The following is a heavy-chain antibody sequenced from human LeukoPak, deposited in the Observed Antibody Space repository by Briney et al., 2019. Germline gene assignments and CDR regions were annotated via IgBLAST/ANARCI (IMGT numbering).Heavy chain of an antibody. Sequence: GGSLRLSCAASGLTFRSYAMSWVRQAPGKGLEWVSAISGSGGSTYYADSVKGRFTISRDNSKNTLYLQMNSLRAEDTAVYYCAKGISSTSYDYWGQGTLVTVSS. CDR3: AKGISSTSYDY. CDR1: GLTFRSYA. J-gene: IGHJ4*02. D-gene: IGHD2-2*01. V-gene: IGHV3-23*01. CDR2: ISGSGGST.